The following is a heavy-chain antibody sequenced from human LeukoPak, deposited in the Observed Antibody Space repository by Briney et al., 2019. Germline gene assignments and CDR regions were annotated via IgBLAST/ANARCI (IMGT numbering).Heavy chain of an antibody. J-gene: IGHJ4*02. V-gene: IGHV3-21*01. CDR3: AKNRVVFNWNYAYYFDD. Sequence: GGSLRLSCAASGFTFSTYNMNWVRQAPGKGLEWVSSITSSSIHTFYADSVKGRFTISRDNAKNSLYLQMNSLRAEDTAVYFCAKNRVVFNWNYAYYFDDWGQGTLVTVSS. CDR1: GFTFSTYN. CDR2: ITSSSIHT. D-gene: IGHD1-7*01.